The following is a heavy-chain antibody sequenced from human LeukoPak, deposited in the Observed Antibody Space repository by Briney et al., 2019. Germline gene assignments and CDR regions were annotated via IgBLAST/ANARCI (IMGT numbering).Heavy chain of an antibody. V-gene: IGHV1-2*02. CDR3: ARDGWFGELWDFDY. CDR1: GYTFTGYY. D-gene: IGHD3-10*01. J-gene: IGHJ4*02. Sequence: ASVKVSCKASGYTFTGYYMHWVRQAPGQGLEWMGWINPNSGGTNYAQKFQGRVTTTRDTSISTAYMELSRLRSDDTAVYYCARDGWFGELWDFDYWGQGTLVTVSS. CDR2: INPNSGGT.